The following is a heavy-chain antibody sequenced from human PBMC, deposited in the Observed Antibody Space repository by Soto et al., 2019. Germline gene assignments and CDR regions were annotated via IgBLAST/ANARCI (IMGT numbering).Heavy chain of an antibody. D-gene: IGHD3-16*01. CDR1: GYTFTSCY. CDR3: ARDLGEFYYYYGMDV. CDR2: INPSGGST. J-gene: IGHJ6*02. Sequence: ASVNVSCKPSGYTFTSCYIHWVRQAPGQGLEWMGIINPSGGSTSYAQKFQGRVTMTRDTSTSTVYMELSSLRSEDTAVYYCARDLGEFYYYYGMDVWGQGTTVTVSS. V-gene: IGHV1-46*01.